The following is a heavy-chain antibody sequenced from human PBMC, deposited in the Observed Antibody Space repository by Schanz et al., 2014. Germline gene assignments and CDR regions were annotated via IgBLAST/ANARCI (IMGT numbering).Heavy chain of an antibody. Sequence: VQLVESGGGLVQPGGSLRLSCAVSGFTVSDHYMDWVRQAPGKGLEWVSIVSHDGFTKHYADSVRGRFTLSRDNSKNTVYLQMNSLRAEDTALYFCATDYSGGGCHIWGQGTMVTVSS. D-gene: IGHD6-19*01. J-gene: IGHJ3*02. CDR1: GFTVSDHY. V-gene: IGHV3-30*03. CDR2: VSHDGFTK. CDR3: ATDYSGGGCHI.